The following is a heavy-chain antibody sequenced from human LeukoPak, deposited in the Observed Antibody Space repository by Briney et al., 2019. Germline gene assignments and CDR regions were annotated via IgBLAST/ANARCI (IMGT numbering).Heavy chain of an antibody. J-gene: IGHJ5*02. CDR3: AKLPGITITRGTWLDP. CDR1: GFTFSSYA. Sequence: GGSLRLSCAASGFTFSSYAMSWVRQAPGKGLKWVSTIGGSAGGTYYADSVKGRFTISRDNSKNTLYLQMNSLRAEDTAVYYCAKLPGITITRGTWLDPWGQGTLVTVSS. CDR2: IGGSAGGT. D-gene: IGHD1-14*01. V-gene: IGHV3-23*01.